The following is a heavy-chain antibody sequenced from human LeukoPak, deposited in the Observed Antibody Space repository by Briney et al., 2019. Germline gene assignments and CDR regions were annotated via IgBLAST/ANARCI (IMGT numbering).Heavy chain of an antibody. CDR1: GGTFSSYA. CDR2: IIPIFGTA. V-gene: IGHV1-69*05. D-gene: IGHD3-3*01. J-gene: IGHJ4*02. CDR3: TRDEAYYDFWSGYYRY. Sequence: SVKVSCKASGGTFSSYAISWVRQAPGQGLEWMGRIIPIFGTANYAQKFQGRVTITTDESTSTAYMELSSLRSEDTAVYYCTRDEAYYDFWSGYYRYWGQGTLVTVSS.